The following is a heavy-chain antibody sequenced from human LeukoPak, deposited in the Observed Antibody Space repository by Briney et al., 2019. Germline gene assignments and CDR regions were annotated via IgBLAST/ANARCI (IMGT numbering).Heavy chain of an antibody. V-gene: IGHV3-48*01. CDR2: ISSSSCTI. J-gene: IGHJ6*03. Sequence: PGGSLRLSCAASGFTFSSYEMNWVRQAPGKGLEWVSYISSSSCTIYYADSVKGRFTISRDNAKNSLYLQMNSLRAEDTAVYYCARDRYYDILTGHYYYYYMDVWGKGTTVTVSS. CDR3: ARDRYYDILTGHYYYYYMDV. CDR1: GFTFSSYE. D-gene: IGHD3-9*01.